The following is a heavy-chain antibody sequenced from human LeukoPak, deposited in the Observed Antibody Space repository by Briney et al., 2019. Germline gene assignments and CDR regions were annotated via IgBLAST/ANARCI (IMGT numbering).Heavy chain of an antibody. J-gene: IGHJ4*02. CDR2: IYYTGTT. V-gene: IGHV4-59*12. D-gene: IGHD1-26*01. CDR3: ARGSEDPPIVGATTYNY. Sequence: SETLSLTCTLSGDSTNTYFWSWIRQSPGKGLEWIGYIYYTGTTNYNPSLKSRVTISVDTSKNQFSLKLSSVTAADTAVYYCARGSEDPPIVGATTYNYWGQGTLVTVSS. CDR1: GDSTNTYF.